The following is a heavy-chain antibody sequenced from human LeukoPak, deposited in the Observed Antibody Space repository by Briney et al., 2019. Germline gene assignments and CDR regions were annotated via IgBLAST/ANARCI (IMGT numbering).Heavy chain of an antibody. CDR3: ARLESESFDY. CDR2: INHTGGT. Sequence: SETLSLTCAVYGGSFSGYYWSWIRQPPGGGLEWIGEINHTGGTNYNPSLKSRVTISVDTSKNQFSLKLSSVTAADTAVYYCARLESESFDYWGQGTLVTASS. V-gene: IGHV4-34*01. J-gene: IGHJ4*02. CDR1: GGSFSGYY.